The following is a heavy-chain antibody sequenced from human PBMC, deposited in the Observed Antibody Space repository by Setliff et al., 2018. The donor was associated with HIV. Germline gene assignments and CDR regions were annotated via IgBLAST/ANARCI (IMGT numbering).Heavy chain of an antibody. J-gene: IGHJ4*02. CDR3: ARTVNDYGDYYFDY. CDR1: GGTFSSFA. Sequence: SVKVSCKASGGTFSSFAFNWVRQAPGQGLEWMGDIIPTFGPVHYAQNFQGRVTFSRDTSASTAYMELSSLRSEDTAVYYCARTVNDYGDYYFDYWGQGTLVTVSS. D-gene: IGHD4-17*01. CDR2: IIPTFGPV. V-gene: IGHV1-69*05.